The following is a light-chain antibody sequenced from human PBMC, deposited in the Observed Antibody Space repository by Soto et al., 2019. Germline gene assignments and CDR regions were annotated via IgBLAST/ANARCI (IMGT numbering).Light chain of an antibody. J-gene: IGKJ1*01. CDR1: QSVTSF. CDR2: GAS. V-gene: IGKV3-11*01. CDR3: QQRSNWPPGP. Sequence: EIVLTQSPATLSLSPGERATLSCRASQSVTSFLAWYQQKPGQAPRLLIYGASKRATGIPARFSGSGSGTDFTLTISSLEPEDFVFYYCQQRSNWPPGPFGQGTKVDIK.